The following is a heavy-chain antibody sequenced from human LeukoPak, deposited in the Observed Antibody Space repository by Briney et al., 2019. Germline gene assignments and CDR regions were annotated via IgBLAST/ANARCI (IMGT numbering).Heavy chain of an antibody. CDR2: ISSSGSTT. J-gene: IGHJ4*02. D-gene: IGHD2-15*01. V-gene: IGHV3-48*04. CDR3: ARDPGYSAN. CDR1: GFSFSSFS. Sequence: GGSLRLSCAASGFSFSSFSMNWVRQAPGKGLEWVSCISSSGSTTYYADSVKGRFTISRDNAKNSLYLQMNSLRAEDTAVYYCARDPGYSANWGQGTLVTVSS.